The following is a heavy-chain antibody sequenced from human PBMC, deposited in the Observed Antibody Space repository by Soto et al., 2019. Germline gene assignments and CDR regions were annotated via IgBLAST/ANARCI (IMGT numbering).Heavy chain of an antibody. J-gene: IGHJ4*02. Sequence: QVQLQESGPGLVKPSQTLSLTCTVSGGSISSCGYYWSWIRQHPGKGLEWIGYIYYSGSTYYNPSLKSRVTISVDTSKNQVSLKLSSVTAADTAVYYCARGPIFGPGGAGYFDYWGQGTLVTVSS. D-gene: IGHD3-3*01. CDR3: ARGPIFGPGGAGYFDY. CDR2: IYYSGST. V-gene: IGHV4-31*03. CDR1: GGSISSCGYY.